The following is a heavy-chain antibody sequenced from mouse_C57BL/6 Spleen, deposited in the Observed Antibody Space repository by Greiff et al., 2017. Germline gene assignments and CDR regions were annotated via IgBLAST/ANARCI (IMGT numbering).Heavy chain of an antibody. CDR3: TTTSLYYYGSSWFAY. V-gene: IGHV14-4*01. CDR2: IDPENGDT. Sequence: VQLQQSGAELVRPEASVKLSCTASGFNIKDDYMHWVKQRPEQGLEWIGWIDPENGDTEYASKFQGKATITADTSSNTAYLQLSSLTSEDTAVYYCTTTSLYYYGSSWFAYWGQGTLVTVSA. D-gene: IGHD1-1*01. J-gene: IGHJ3*01. CDR1: GFNIKDDY.